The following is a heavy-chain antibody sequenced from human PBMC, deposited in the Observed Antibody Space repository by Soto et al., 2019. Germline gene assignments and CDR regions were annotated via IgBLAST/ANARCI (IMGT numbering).Heavy chain of an antibody. CDR3: ARTKTSSTSFHVDY. J-gene: IGHJ4*02. D-gene: IGHD2-2*01. V-gene: IGHV4-31*03. CDR2: IYYSGST. Sequence: QVQLQESGPGLVKPSQTLSLTCTVSGGSISSGDYYWTWIRHHPGKGLEWIGYIYYSGSTKHNPSLKSRITISVDTSNNQFSLKLNSVTAADTAVYYCARTKTSSTSFHVDYWGQGTQVTVSS. CDR1: GGSISSGDYY.